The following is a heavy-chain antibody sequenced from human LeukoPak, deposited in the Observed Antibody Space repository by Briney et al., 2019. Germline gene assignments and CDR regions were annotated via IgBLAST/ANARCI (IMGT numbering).Heavy chain of an antibody. CDR2: IYYSGDT. Sequence: PSETLSLTCTVSRGSISGYSWSWIRQSPGGGLEWIGYIYYSGDTAYNPSLRSRVTLSVDTSKNQFSLQLRSVTTADTAVYYCVRGPYGASISKWFDPWGQGTQVIVSP. D-gene: IGHD4/OR15-4a*01. V-gene: IGHV4-59*01. J-gene: IGHJ5*02. CDR3: VRGPYGASISKWFDP. CDR1: RGSISGYS.